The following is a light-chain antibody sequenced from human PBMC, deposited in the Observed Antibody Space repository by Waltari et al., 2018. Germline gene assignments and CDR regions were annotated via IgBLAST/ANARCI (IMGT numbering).Light chain of an antibody. V-gene: IGKV2D-29*01. J-gene: IGKJ1*01. CDR3: MQRVQLSMWT. Sequence: DVVMTQTPLSLSVTTGQPASISCKSTQSRLHSDGRTYLYWFLQKPGQPPPLLIEEVSKRFSGVPDRFSCSGSGTDFTLKISRVEADDVLVSYCMQRVQLSMWTFGQGTKVEIK. CDR1: QSRLHSDGRTY. CDR2: EVS.